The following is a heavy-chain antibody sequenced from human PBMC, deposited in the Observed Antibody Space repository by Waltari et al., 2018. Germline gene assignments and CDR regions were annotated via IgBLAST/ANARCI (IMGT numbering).Heavy chain of an antibody. CDR3: ARAHDTETFPYYFDY. CDR2: IYHSGST. D-gene: IGHD4-17*01. V-gene: IGHV4-4*02. Sequence: QVQLQESGPGLVKPSGTLSLTCAVSGGSISSSNWWSWVRQPPGKGLEWIGEIYHSGSTNYNPSLKCGVTISVDKSKNQFSLKLSSVTAADTAVYYCARAHDTETFPYYFDYWGQGTLVTVSS. CDR1: GGSISSSNW. J-gene: IGHJ4*02.